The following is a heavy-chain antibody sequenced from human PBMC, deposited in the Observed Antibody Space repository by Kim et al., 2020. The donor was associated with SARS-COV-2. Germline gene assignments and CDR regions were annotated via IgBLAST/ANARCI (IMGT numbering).Heavy chain of an antibody. CDR3: AGFFIAGAGSPNY. Sequence: SETLSLTCIVSGASVTTGRYYWTWIRQPPGKGLEWIGNIYYSGSSNYNPSLRSRVTISVDTSENQFSLRLRSVTAADTAMYYCAGFFIAGAGSPNYWGQG. CDR2: IYYSGSS. J-gene: IGHJ4*02. V-gene: IGHV4-61*01. D-gene: IGHD6-13*01. CDR1: GASVTTGRYY.